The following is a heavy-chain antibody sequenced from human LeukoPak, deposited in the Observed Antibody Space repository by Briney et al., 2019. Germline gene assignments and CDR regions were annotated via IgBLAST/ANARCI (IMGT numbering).Heavy chain of an antibody. Sequence: PGGSLRLSCAASGFTFSSYSMNWVRQAPGKGLEWVSSISSSSSYIYYADSVKGRFTISRDNAKNSLYLQMNSLRAEDTAVYYCARAHDYGDSTPPWGQGTLVTVSS. CDR1: GFTFSSYS. V-gene: IGHV3-21*01. D-gene: IGHD4-17*01. CDR2: ISSSSSYI. J-gene: IGHJ5*02. CDR3: ARAHDYGDSTPP.